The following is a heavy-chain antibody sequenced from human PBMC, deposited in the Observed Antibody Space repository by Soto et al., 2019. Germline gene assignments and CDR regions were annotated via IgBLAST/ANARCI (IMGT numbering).Heavy chain of an antibody. CDR1: GGSISSSSYY. J-gene: IGHJ4*02. D-gene: IGHD4-17*01. CDR2: IYYSGST. V-gene: IGHV4-39*01. Sequence: PSETLSLTCTVSGGSISSSSYYWGWIRQPPGKGLEWIGSIYYSGSTYYNPSLKSRVTISVDTSKNQFSLKLSSVTAADTAVYYCARHDSDGDYVFHAFAFDYWGQGTLVTVSS. CDR3: ARHDSDGDYVFHAFAFDY.